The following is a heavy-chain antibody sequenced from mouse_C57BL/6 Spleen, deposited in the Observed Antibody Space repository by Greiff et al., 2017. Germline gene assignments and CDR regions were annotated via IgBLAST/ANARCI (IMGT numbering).Heavy chain of an antibody. CDR1: GFTFSSYA. J-gene: IGHJ2*01. Sequence: EVQLVESGEGLVKPGGSLKLSCAASGFTFSSYAMSWVRQTPEKRLEWVAYISSGGDYIYYADTVKGRFTISRDNARNTLYLQMSSLKSEDTAMYYCTRGSPGSSSLDYWGQGTTLTVSS. D-gene: IGHD1-1*01. CDR3: TRGSPGSSSLDY. CDR2: ISSGGDYI. V-gene: IGHV5-9-1*02.